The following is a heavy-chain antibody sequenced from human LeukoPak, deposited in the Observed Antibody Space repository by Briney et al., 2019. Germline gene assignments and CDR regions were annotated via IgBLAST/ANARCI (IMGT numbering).Heavy chain of an antibody. D-gene: IGHD6-13*01. Sequence: GGSLRLSCAASGFTFDDYAMHWVRQAPGKGLEWVSGISWNSGSIGYADSVKGRFTISRDNSKNTLYLQMNSLRAEDTAVYYCAKEDRYSSSWYDYWGQGTLVTVSS. J-gene: IGHJ4*02. CDR2: ISWNSGSI. V-gene: IGHV3-9*01. CDR1: GFTFDDYA. CDR3: AKEDRYSSSWYDY.